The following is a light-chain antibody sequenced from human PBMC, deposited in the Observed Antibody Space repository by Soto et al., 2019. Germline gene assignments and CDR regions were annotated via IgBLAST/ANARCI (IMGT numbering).Light chain of an antibody. Sequence: EIVMTQSPATLSVSPGERATLSCRASQGIRNFLAWYQQKPGQAPRLLISGASTRATGIPASFSGSGSGTDFTLTISSLQSEDFAVYYCQQSASWPWTFGQGTKVEIK. J-gene: IGKJ1*01. V-gene: IGKV3-15*01. CDR3: QQSASWPWT. CDR2: GAS. CDR1: QGIRNF.